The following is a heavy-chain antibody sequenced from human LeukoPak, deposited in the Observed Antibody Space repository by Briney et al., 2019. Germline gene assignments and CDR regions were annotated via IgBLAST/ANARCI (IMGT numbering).Heavy chain of an antibody. J-gene: IGHJ6*03. D-gene: IGHD2-2*01. CDR1: GFTFSSYW. V-gene: IGHV3-7*01. Sequence: QTGGSLRLSCAASGFTFSSYWMSWARQAPGKGLEWVANIKQDGSEKYYVDSVKGRFTISRDNAKNSLYLQMNSLRAEDTAVYYCVREYCSSTSCHLVYYYYYYMDVWGKGTTVTVSS. CDR3: VREYCSSTSCHLVYYYYYYMDV. CDR2: IKQDGSEK.